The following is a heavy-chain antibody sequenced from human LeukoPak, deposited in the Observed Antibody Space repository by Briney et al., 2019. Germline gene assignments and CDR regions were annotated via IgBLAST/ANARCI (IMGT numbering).Heavy chain of an antibody. CDR1: GFTFSSYG. CDR2: ISYDGSNK. D-gene: IGHD1-26*01. Sequence: PGRSLRLSCAASGFTFSSYGMHWVRQAPGKGLEWVAVISYDGSNKYYADSVKGRFTISRDNSKNTLYLQMNSLRAEDTAVYYCAKDPIVGATITSTLAYYFDYWGQGTLVTVSS. V-gene: IGHV3-30*18. J-gene: IGHJ4*02. CDR3: AKDPIVGATITSTLAYYFDY.